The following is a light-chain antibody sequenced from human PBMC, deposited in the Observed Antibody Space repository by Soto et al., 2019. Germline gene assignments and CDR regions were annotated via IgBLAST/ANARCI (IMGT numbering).Light chain of an antibody. Sequence: QSVLTQPPSASGSPGQSVTISCTGTRSDVGAYNYVSWYQQHQGKAPQLMIYEANKRPPGVPDRFSGSKSGNTASLTVSGLQAEGEAYYYCNSYAGSNSSVFGRGTNVTGL. CDR3: NSYAGSNSSV. CDR2: EAN. J-gene: IGLJ1*01. V-gene: IGLV2-8*01. CDR1: RSDVGAYNY.